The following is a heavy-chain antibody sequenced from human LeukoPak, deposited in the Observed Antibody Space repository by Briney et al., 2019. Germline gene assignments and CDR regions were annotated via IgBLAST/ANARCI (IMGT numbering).Heavy chain of an antibody. D-gene: IGHD6-13*01. CDR2: ISGRGGSP. Sequence: GGSLRLSCAASGFTFTSYTMNWVGQAPGKGLQWVSGISGRGGSPYYADSVKRRFSISRDNSKNTLYLQLNSLRVEDTAEYYCAKDRDTTSSGTFVYWGQGTVVTVSS. J-gene: IGHJ4*02. CDR3: AKDRDTTSSGTFVY. CDR1: GFTFTSYT. V-gene: IGHV3-23*01.